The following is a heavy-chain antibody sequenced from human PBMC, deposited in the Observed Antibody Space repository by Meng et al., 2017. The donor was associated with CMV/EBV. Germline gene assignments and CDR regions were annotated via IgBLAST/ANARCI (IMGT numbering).Heavy chain of an antibody. Sequence: ESLKISCTVSGDSISGSSYYWGWIRHPPGRGLQWIGSIYYSGRTYYNPSLNSRVTISVDTTNNQFSLRLRSVTAADTAVYYCARVLRSGYYYYGMDVWGQGTTVTVSS. CDR1: GDSISGSSYY. D-gene: IGHD3-3*01. CDR3: ARVLRSGYYYYGMDV. V-gene: IGHV4-39*07. J-gene: IGHJ6*02. CDR2: IYYSGRT.